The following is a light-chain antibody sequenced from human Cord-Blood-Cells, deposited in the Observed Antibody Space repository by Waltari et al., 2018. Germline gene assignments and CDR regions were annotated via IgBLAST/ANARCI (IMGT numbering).Light chain of an antibody. V-gene: IGLV1-47*01. CDR3: AAWDDSLSGVV. CDR2: RNN. CDR1: SSNIGSNS. J-gene: IGLJ2*01. Sequence: QSVLTQPPSASGTPGQRVTISCSGSSSNIGSNSVYWYQQLPGTAPKVLIYRNNPRPSGVPDRFSGSKSGTSASLAISGLRSEDEADYYCAAWDDSLSGVVFGGGTKLTVL.